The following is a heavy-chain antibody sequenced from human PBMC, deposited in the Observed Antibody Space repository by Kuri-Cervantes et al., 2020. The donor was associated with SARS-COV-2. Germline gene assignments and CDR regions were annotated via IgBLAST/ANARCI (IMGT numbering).Heavy chain of an antibody. J-gene: IGHJ6*04. CDR2: IWFDGSHK. CDR1: GFTFSSYG. D-gene: IGHD1-1*01. Sequence: GESLKISCAVSGFTFSSYGMHWVRQAPGKGLERVAVIWFDGSHKYYADSVKGRFSISRDNSKNMLYLQMNSLRVEDTAVYYCARDLFGWSDGSWMDVWGKGTTVTVSS. V-gene: IGHV3-33*08. CDR3: ARDLFGWSDGSWMDV.